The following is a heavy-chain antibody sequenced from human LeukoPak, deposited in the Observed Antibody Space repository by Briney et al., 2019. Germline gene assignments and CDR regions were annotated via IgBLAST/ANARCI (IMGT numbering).Heavy chain of an antibody. CDR3: ARRDGYSIFQH. V-gene: IGHV3-7*03. Sequence: GGPLRLSCAASGFTFSSSWMSWVRQAPGEGLEWVANINQDGSEKYYVDSMKGRFTISRDNARNSLYLQMNSLRAEDTAIYYCARRDGYSIFQHWGQGTLVTVSS. J-gene: IGHJ1*01. CDR2: INQDGSEK. CDR1: GFTFSSSW. D-gene: IGHD5-24*01.